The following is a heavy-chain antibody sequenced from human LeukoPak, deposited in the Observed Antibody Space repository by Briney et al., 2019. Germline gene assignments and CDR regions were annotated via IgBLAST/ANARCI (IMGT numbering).Heavy chain of an antibody. V-gene: IGHV3-48*01. CDR2: ISSSSSTI. CDR3: ARAKWNFDY. Sequence: GGSLRLSCAASGFTFSSYSMNWVRQAPGKGLEWVSYISSSSSTIYYADSVKGRFTISRDNAENSLYLQMNSLRAEDAAVYYCARAKWNFDYWGQGTLVTVSS. D-gene: IGHD2-8*01. J-gene: IGHJ4*02. CDR1: GFTFSSYS.